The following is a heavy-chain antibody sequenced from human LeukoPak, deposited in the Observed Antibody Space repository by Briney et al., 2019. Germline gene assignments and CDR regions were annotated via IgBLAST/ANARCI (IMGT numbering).Heavy chain of an antibody. CDR2: IIPIFGTA. J-gene: IGHJ5*02. CDR1: GGTFSSYA. V-gene: IGHV1-69*05. CDR3: ARVNPEDFWSGYSNWFDP. D-gene: IGHD3-3*01. Sequence: SVKVSCKASGGTFSSYAISWVRQAPGQGLEWMGRIIPIFGTANYAQKFQGRVTITTDESTSTAYMELSSQRSEDTAVYYCARVNPEDFWSGYSNWFDPWGQGTLVTVSS.